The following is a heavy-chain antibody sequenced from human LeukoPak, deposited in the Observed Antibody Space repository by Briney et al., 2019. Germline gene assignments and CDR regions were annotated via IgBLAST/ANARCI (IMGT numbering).Heavy chain of an antibody. CDR3: ARVRMGDDFNPFDY. D-gene: IGHD3-16*01. CDR1: GFTFSSFW. Sequence: PGGALRLSWGASGFTFSSFWIDWVRHAPGKGLVLGSRINGDGSETIYAGSVKGRFTISRDNAKNTVYLQMNSLRAEDTAVYYCARVRMGDDFNPFDYWGQGTLVTVSS. CDR2: INGDGSET. V-gene: IGHV3-74*01. J-gene: IGHJ4*02.